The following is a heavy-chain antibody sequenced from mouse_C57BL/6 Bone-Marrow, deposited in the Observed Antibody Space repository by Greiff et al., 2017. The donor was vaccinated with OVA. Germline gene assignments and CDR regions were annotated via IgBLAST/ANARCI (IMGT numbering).Heavy chain of an antibody. CDR3: TLITTVVYYWYFDV. CDR1: GYTFTSYW. Sequence: DVQLQESGTVLARPGASVKMSCKTSGYTFTSYWMHWVKQRPGQGLEWIGAIYPGNSDTSYNQKFKGKAKLTAVTSASTAYMELSSLTNEDSAVYYCTLITTVVYYWYFDVWGTGTTVTVSS. CDR2: IYPGNSDT. J-gene: IGHJ1*03. D-gene: IGHD1-1*01. V-gene: IGHV1-5*01.